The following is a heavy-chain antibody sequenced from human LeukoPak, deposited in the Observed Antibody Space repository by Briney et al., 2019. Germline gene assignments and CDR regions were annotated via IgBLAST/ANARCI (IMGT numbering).Heavy chain of an antibody. D-gene: IGHD6-13*01. CDR3: ASTYSSSWYYYYGMDV. J-gene: IGHJ6*02. CDR2: IYNGGSA. Sequence: PSETLSLTCTVSGDSISSSPYSWVWIRQPPGKGLEWIGTIYNGGSAYYTPSLKSRVTISVDTSKNQVSLKLSSVTAADTAVYHCASTYSSSWYYYYGMDVWGQGTTVTVS. CDR1: GDSISSSPYS. V-gene: IGHV4-39*01.